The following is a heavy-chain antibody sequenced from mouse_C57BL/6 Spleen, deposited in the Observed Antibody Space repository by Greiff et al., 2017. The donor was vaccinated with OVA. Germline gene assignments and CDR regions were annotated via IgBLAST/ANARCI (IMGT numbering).Heavy chain of an antibody. V-gene: IGHV14-1*01. CDR3: TGGTYYAMDY. Sequence: VQLQQSGAELVRPGASVKLSCTASGFNIKDYYMHWVKQRPEQGLEWIGRIDPEDGDTEYATKFQGKATMTADTSSNTAYLQLSSLTSEDAAVYYCTGGTYYAMDYWGQGTSVTVSS. CDR1: GFNIKDYY. D-gene: IGHD3-1*01. J-gene: IGHJ4*01. CDR2: IDPEDGDT.